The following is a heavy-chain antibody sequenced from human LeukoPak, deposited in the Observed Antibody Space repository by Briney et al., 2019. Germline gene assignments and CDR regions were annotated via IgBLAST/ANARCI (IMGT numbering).Heavy chain of an antibody. V-gene: IGHV1-69*06. CDR2: IIPIFGTA. D-gene: IGHD5-18*01. CDR1: GGTFSSYA. Sequence: SVKVSCKASGGTFSSYAISWVRQAPGQGLEWMGGIIPIFGTANHAQKFQGRVTITADKSTSTAYMELSSLRSEDTAVYYCARGVGTAMGRNWFDPWGQGTLVTVSS. CDR3: ARGVGTAMGRNWFDP. J-gene: IGHJ5*02.